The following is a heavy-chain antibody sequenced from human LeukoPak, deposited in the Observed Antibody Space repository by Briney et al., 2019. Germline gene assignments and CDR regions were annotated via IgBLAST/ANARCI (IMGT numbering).Heavy chain of an antibody. D-gene: IGHD6-19*01. Sequence: SETLSLTCTVSGGSISSYYWSWIRQPAGEGLEWIGRIYTSGSTNYNPSLKSRVTMSVDTSKNQFSLKLSSVTAADTAVYYCAIGWLVRGGYYFDYWGQGTLVTVSS. CDR1: GGSISSYY. V-gene: IGHV4-4*07. CDR3: AIGWLVRGGYYFDY. CDR2: IYTSGST. J-gene: IGHJ4*02.